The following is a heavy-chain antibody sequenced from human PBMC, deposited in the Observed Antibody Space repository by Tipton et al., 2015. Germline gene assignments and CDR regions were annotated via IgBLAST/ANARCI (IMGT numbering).Heavy chain of an antibody. J-gene: IGHJ5*02. CDR3: ARFMGYSYGPDNWFDP. CDR2: IYYSGST. Sequence: TLSLTCTVSGGSIRSYYWSWIRQPPGKGLEWIGYIYYSGSTNYSPSLKSRVTISVDTSKNRFSLKLSSVTAADTAVYYCARFMGYSYGPDNWFDPWGQGTLVTVSS. CDR1: GGSIRSYY. V-gene: IGHV4-59*07. D-gene: IGHD5-18*01.